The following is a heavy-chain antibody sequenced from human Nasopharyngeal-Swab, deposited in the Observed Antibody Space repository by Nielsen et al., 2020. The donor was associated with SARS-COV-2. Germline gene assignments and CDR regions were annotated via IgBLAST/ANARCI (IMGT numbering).Heavy chain of an antibody. CDR3: ARESVVTGTDDAPDL. CDR1: GFIFSNYW. V-gene: IGHV3-7*04. CDR2: VRQDAREQ. J-gene: IGHJ3*01. Sequence: GESLKISCAGSGFIFSNYWMHWVRQAPGKGLEWVANVRQDAREQFYADSVKGRFTISRDNAKNTVSLQMNSLRREDTAVYYCARESVVTGTDDAPDLWGRGTMVTVSS. D-gene: IGHD2-21*02.